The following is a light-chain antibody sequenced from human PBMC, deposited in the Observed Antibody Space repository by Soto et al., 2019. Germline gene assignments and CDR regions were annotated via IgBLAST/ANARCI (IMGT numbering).Light chain of an antibody. CDR1: QSVSSD. CDR2: AAS. CDR3: QQYGSSLTT. V-gene: IGKV3-20*01. Sequence: EIVMTQSPATLSVSPGERATLSCRASQSVSSDLAWYHQKPGQAPRLLVYAASRRATGIPDRFSGSGSGTDFTLTISRLETEDFAFYYCQQYGSSLTTFGQGTRLEI. J-gene: IGKJ5*01.